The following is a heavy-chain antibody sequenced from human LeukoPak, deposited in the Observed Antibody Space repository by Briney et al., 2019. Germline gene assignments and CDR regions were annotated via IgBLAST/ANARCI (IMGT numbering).Heavy chain of an antibody. CDR3: ARGARYYDSSGYPGDY. CDR2: INWSGGST. D-gene: IGHD3-22*01. J-gene: IGHJ4*02. V-gene: IGHV3-20*04. CDR1: GFSFDDYG. Sequence: PGGSLRLSCAASGFSFDDYGMTWVRQAPGKGLEWVSSINWSGGSTGYADSVKGRFTISRDNAKNSLYLQMNSLRAEDTAVYYCARGARYYDSSGYPGDYWGQGTLVTVSS.